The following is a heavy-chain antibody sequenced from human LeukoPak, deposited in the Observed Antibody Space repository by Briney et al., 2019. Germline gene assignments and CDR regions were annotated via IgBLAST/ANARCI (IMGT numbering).Heavy chain of an antibody. CDR3: ARDQLRHAYPYIHSRAVAGTLGY. Sequence: GASVTVSCKASGYTFTVYYMHWVRQAPGQGLEWMGWINPNSGGTNYAQNFQGRVTMTRDTSISTAYMELSRLRSDDTAVYYCARDQLRHAYPYIHSRAVAGTLGYWGQGTLVTVSS. CDR2: INPNSGGT. V-gene: IGHV1-2*02. J-gene: IGHJ4*02. CDR1: GYTFTVYY. D-gene: IGHD6-19*01.